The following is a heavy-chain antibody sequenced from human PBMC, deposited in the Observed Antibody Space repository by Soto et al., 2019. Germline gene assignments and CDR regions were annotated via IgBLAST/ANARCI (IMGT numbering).Heavy chain of an antibody. D-gene: IGHD2-15*01. CDR3: ARGGGYCSGGSCYSFDY. V-gene: IGHV4-34*01. Sequence: QVQLQQWGAGLLKPSEPLSLTCAVYGGSFSGYYCSWIRQPPGKGLEWIGEINHSGSTNYNPSLKSRVTISVATSKNQFSLKLSSVTAADTAVYYCARGGGYCSGGSCYSFDYWGQGTLVTVSS. CDR2: INHSGST. J-gene: IGHJ4*02. CDR1: GGSFSGYY.